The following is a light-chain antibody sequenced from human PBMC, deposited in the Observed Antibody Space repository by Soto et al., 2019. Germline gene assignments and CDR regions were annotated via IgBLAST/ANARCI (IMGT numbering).Light chain of an antibody. CDR2: GAS. Sequence: EIVMTQSPATLSVSPGERATLSCRASQSVSSNLAWYQQKPGQAPRLLIYGASTRATGITARFSGSGSGTEFTLTIGSLQSEVLAVYYCQQYNNLITFGQGTRLEI. V-gene: IGKV3-15*01. CDR1: QSVSSN. J-gene: IGKJ5*01. CDR3: QQYNNLIT.